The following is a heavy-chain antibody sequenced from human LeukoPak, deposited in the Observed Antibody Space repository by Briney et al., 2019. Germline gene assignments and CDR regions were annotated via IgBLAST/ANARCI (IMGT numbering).Heavy chain of an antibody. J-gene: IGHJ4*02. Sequence: ASVKVPCKASGYTFTGYYMHWVRQAPGQGLEWMGWINPNSGGTNYAQKFQGSVTMTRDTSISTAYMELSRLRSDDTAVYYCARDRISSGWYELGYWGQGTLVTVSS. CDR1: GYTFTGYY. CDR2: INPNSGGT. V-gene: IGHV1-2*02. D-gene: IGHD6-19*01. CDR3: ARDRISSGWYELGY.